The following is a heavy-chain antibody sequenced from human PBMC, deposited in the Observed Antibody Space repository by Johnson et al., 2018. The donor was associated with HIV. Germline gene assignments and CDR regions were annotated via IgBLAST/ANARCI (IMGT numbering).Heavy chain of an antibody. V-gene: IGHV3-9*01. D-gene: IGHD3-22*01. CDR3: AKAGGYDSSGYYSDALDI. Sequence: EVQLVESGGGLVQPGRSLRLSCAASGFTFDDYAMHWVRQAPGKGLEWVSGISWKRGSIGYADSVKGRFTISRDNAKNSLYLQMNSLRAEDTALYYCAKAGGYDSSGYYSDALDIWGQGTIVTVSS. CDR2: ISWKRGSI. CDR1: GFTFDDYA. J-gene: IGHJ3*02.